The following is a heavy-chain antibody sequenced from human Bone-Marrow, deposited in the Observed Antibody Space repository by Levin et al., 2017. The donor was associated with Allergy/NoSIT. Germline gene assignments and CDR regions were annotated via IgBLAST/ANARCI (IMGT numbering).Heavy chain of an antibody. CDR3: ARNPVGDAFDI. V-gene: IGHV1-18*01. D-gene: IGHD1-26*01. Sequence: ASVKVSCKASGYTFATRGISWVRQAPGQGLEWLGWISNYNGDTHYARKFQGRVTLTTDTATSTAYMELRSLRSDDTATYYRARNPVGDAFDIWGQGTTVTVSS. J-gene: IGHJ3*02. CDR1: GYTFATRG. CDR2: ISNYNGDT.